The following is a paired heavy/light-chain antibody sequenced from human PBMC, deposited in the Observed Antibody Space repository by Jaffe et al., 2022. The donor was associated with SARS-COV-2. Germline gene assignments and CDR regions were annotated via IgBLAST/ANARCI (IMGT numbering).Light chain of an antibody. V-gene: IGKV3-11*01. CDR1: QSVRTS. CDR2: DAS. J-gene: IGKJ3*01. CDR3: QQRSNSFT. Sequence: EIVLTQSPATLSLSPGERATLSCRASQSVRTSLAWYQQKPGQAPRLVIYDASTRATGIPARFSGSGSGTDFTLTISSLEPEDYAVYYCQQRSNSFTFGPGTKVDIK.
Heavy chain of an antibody. V-gene: IGHV3-30*04. J-gene: IGHJ5*02. Sequence: QVQLVESGGGVVQPGRSLRLSCAASGFAFSNYALHWVRQAPGKGLEWVALISFDGSNIDYADSVQGRFTISRDNSRNTLYLQMNGLRAEDTAVYYCVRQKYDVLTSFLPNWFDPWGQGTQVTVSS. CDR2: ISFDGSNI. D-gene: IGHD3-9*01. CDR3: VRQKYDVLTSFLPNWFDP. CDR1: GFAFSNYA.